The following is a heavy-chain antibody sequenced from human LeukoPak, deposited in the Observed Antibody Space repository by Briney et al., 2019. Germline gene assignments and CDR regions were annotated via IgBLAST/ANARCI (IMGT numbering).Heavy chain of an antibody. CDR2: IYWSGNS. D-gene: IGHD1-26*01. CDR1: GHSINSGYH. V-gene: IGHV4-38-2*01. Sequence: SSETLSLTCAVSGHSINSGYHWGWLRQPPGKGLEWIGSIYWSGNSYYNPSLKSRLTISVDTSKNQFSLRLSSVTAADTAIYYCGRCPRDSRSDYDVYSYMDVSGKGTPVTVSS. J-gene: IGHJ6*03. CDR3: GRCPRDSRSDYDVYSYMDV.